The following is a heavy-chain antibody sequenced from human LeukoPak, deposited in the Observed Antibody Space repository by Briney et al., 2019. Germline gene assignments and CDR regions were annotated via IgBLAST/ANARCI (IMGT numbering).Heavy chain of an antibody. J-gene: IGHJ4*02. CDR1: GFAFSTYA. Sequence: GGSLRLSCAASGFAFSTYAMSWVRQAPGKGLEWVSLISSGGNTYYGDPVRGRFTISRDNSRNTVDLQMNSLTADDTAVYYCALLEVGSTGLWGQGTLVTDFS. V-gene: IGHV3-23*01. D-gene: IGHD1-1*01. CDR3: ALLEVGSTGL. CDR2: ISSGGNT.